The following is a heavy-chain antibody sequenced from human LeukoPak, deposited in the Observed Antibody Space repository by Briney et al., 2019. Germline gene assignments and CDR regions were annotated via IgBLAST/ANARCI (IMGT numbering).Heavy chain of an antibody. CDR3: ARGKGYFDY. CDR1: GGSISPYY. Sequence: SETLSLTCTVSGGSISPYYWSWIRQPPGKGLEWIGYIYYSGSTNYNPSLKSRVTVSVDTSKRQFSLKLNSVTAADTAVYYCARGKGYFDYWGQGTLVTVSS. J-gene: IGHJ4*02. V-gene: IGHV4-59*01. CDR2: IYYSGST.